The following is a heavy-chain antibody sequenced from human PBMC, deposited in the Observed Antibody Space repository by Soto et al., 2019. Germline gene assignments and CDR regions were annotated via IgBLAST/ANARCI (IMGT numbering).Heavy chain of an antibody. CDR2: IYHSGST. Sequence: SETLSLTCAVSGGSISGYYWSWIRQPPGKGLEWIGYIYHSGSTYYNPSLKSRVTISVDRSKNQFSLKLSSVTAADTAVYYCARGGVDYYDSSGYYFSPYYFDYWGQGTLVTVSS. V-gene: IGHV4-30-2*01. J-gene: IGHJ4*02. CDR1: GGSISGYY. D-gene: IGHD3-22*01. CDR3: ARGGVDYYDSSGYYFSPYYFDY.